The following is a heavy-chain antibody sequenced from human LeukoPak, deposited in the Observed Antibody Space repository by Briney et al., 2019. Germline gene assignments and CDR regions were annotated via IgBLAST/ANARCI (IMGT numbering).Heavy chain of an antibody. CDR3: ARCAYSGYDLTLYFDY. CDR2: IYYSGST. V-gene: IGHV4-30-4*01. J-gene: IGHJ4*02. CDR1: GGSISSGDYY. Sequence: PSQTLSLTCTVSGGSISSGDYYWSWIRQPPGKGLEWIGYIYYSGSTYYNPSLKSRVTISVDTSKNQFSLKLSSVTAADTAVYYCARCAYSGYDLTLYFDYWGQGTLVTVSS. D-gene: IGHD5-12*01.